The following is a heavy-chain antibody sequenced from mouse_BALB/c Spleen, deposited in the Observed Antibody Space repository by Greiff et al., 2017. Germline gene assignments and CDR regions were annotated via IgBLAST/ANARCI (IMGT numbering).Heavy chain of an antibody. CDR2: ISSGGST. V-gene: IGHV5-6-5*01. CDR1: GFTFSSYA. J-gene: IGHJ2*01. CDR3: AREGALFDY. Sequence: DVHLVESGGGLVKPGGSLKLSCAASGFTFSSYAMSWVRQTPEKRLEWVASISSGGSTYYPDSVKGRFTISRDNARNILYLQMSSLRSEDTAMYYCAREGALFDYWGQGTTLTVSS.